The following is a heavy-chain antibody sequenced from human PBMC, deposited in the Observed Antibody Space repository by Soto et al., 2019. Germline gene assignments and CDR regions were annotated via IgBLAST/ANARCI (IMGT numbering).Heavy chain of an antibody. CDR3: ARGTVHFDD. D-gene: IGHD4-17*01. CDR2: IWYAGSNK. CDR1: GFTFNTYG. J-gene: IGHJ4*02. V-gene: IGHV3-33*01. Sequence: QVQLMESGGGVVQPGRSLRLSCAASGFTFNTYGIHWVRQAPGKGLEWVAVIWYAGSNKYYADSVKGRFTISRDNSKNTLYLQMNSLRAEDTAGYYCARGTVHFDDWGQGTLVTVSA.